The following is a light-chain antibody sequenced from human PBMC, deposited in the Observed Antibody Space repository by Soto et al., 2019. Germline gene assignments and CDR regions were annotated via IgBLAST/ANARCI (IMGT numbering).Light chain of an antibody. CDR1: QTVSTH. J-gene: IGKJ4*01. Sequence: EVVMTQAPATLSVSPGDRVTFSCRASQTVSTHVAWYQQKPGQPPRLLIYGASTRATGVPDRFSGGGYETAVTLAINSIESADFADYYCQQYNTWPPLTFGGGTKVEIK. CDR2: GAS. V-gene: IGKV3-15*01. CDR3: QQYNTWPPLT.